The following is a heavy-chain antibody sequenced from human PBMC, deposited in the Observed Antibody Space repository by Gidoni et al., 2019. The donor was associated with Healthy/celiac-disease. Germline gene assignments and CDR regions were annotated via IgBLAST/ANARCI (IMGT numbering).Heavy chain of an antibody. J-gene: IGHJ4*02. CDR2: ISYDGSNK. V-gene: IGHV3-30-3*01. D-gene: IGHD3-10*01. Sequence: QVQLVESGGGVVQPGRSLRLSCAASGFTFSSYAMHWVRQAPGKGLEWVAVISYDGSNKYYADSVKGRFTISRDNSKNTLYLQMNSLRAEDTAVYYCAREGVWFGELLFDYWGQGTLVTVSS. CDR3: AREGVWFGELLFDY. CDR1: GFTFSSYA.